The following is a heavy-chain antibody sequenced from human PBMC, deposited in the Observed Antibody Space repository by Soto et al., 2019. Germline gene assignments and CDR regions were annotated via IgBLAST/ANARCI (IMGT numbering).Heavy chain of an antibody. CDR1: GFTFSSYA. V-gene: IGHV3-74*01. CDR2: INSNGSST. J-gene: IGHJ6*02. CDR3: ARPGPTTSYYYGLDV. Sequence: GGSLRLSCAASGFTFSSYAMSWVRQAPGKGLVWVSRINSNGSSTNYADSVKGRFTISRDNSKNTLYLQMSSLRAEDTAVYYCARPGPTTSYYYGLDVWGQGTTVTVSS. D-gene: IGHD2-2*01.